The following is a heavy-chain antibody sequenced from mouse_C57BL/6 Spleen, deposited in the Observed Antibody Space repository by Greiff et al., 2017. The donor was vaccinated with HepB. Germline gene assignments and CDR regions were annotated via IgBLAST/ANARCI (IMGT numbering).Heavy chain of an antibody. J-gene: IGHJ1*03. Sequence: VQLQQSGAELVKPGASVKISCKASGYAFSSYWMNWVKQRPGKGLEWIGQIYPGDGDTNYNGKFKGKATLTADKSSSTAYMQLSSLTSEDSAVYFCARRGTTVVATRYFDVWGTGTTVTVSS. CDR2: IYPGDGDT. CDR3: ARRGTTVVATRYFDV. D-gene: IGHD1-1*01. CDR1: GYAFSSYW. V-gene: IGHV1-80*01.